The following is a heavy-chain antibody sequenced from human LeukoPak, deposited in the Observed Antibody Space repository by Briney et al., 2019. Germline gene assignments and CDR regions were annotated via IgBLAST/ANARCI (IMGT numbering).Heavy chain of an antibody. CDR1: GYSFTSYL. CDR2: IYPVDSDT. Sequence: KIGESLKISCKCSGYSFTSYLIGWVRQTPAEGREWIGIIYPVDSDTRYRPSFQGQVTISADKSISTAYLQWSSMKASDTAMYYCARHEGQLVVEYWGQGTLVTVSS. D-gene: IGHD6-6*01. V-gene: IGHV5-51*01. J-gene: IGHJ4*02. CDR3: ARHEGQLVVEY.